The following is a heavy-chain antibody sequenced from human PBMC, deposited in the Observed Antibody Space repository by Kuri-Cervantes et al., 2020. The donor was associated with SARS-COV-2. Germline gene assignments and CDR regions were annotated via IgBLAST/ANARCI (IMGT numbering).Heavy chain of an antibody. V-gene: IGHV3-23*01. CDR3: AREGDYSGSLSGVDY. J-gene: IGHJ4*02. CDR2: ISVRGDGT. CDR1: GFNFRACA. Sequence: GGSLRLSCAASGFNFRACAMSWVRQAPGKGLEWVSGISVRGDGTYYADSLKGRFTISRDNSKNTLYLQMNSLRAEDTAVYYCAREGDYSGSLSGVDYWGQGTLVTVSS. D-gene: IGHD1-26*01.